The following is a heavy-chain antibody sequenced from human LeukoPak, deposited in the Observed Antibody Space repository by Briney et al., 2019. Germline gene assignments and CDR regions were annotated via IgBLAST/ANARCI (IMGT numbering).Heavy chain of an antibody. Sequence: GGSLRLSCAASGFTFSSYAMSWVRQAPGKGLEWVSAISGSGGSTYYADSVKGRFTISRDNSKNTLYLQMNSLRAEDTAVYYCAKTTGITGTTWDDAFDIWGQGTMVTVSS. CDR1: GFTFSSYA. CDR2: ISGSGGST. V-gene: IGHV3-23*01. J-gene: IGHJ3*02. D-gene: IGHD1-20*01. CDR3: AKTTGITGTTWDDAFDI.